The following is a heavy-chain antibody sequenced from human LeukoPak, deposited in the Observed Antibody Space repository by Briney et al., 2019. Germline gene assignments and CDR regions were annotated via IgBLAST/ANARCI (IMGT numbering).Heavy chain of an antibody. D-gene: IGHD2-8*01. Sequence: PGGSLRLSCAASGFTFSSYSMNWVRQAPGKGLEWVSSISSSSNHIYYADSGKGRFTISRDNAKNSLYLHMNSLRAEDTAVYYCARDLGYCTNGVCHTRFDYWGQGTLVAVSS. V-gene: IGHV3-21*01. CDR2: ISSSSNHI. J-gene: IGHJ4*02. CDR3: ARDLGYCTNGVCHTRFDY. CDR1: GFTFSSYS.